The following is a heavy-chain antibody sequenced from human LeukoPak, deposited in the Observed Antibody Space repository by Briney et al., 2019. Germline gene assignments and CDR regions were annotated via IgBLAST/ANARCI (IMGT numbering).Heavy chain of an antibody. V-gene: IGHV1-2*02. Sequence: ASVNVSCKPSGYTFTDYYMHWVRQAPGQGLEWMGWINPDSGGTNYAQKFQGRVTMTRDTSISTAYMELSRLRSDDTAVYYCARAIRFGELPYWGQGTLVTVSS. CDR2: INPDSGGT. J-gene: IGHJ4*02. D-gene: IGHD3-10*01. CDR1: GYTFTDYY. CDR3: ARAIRFGELPY.